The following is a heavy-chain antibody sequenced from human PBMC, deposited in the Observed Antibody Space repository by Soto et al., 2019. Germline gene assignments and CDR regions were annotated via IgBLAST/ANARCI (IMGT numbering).Heavy chain of an antibody. Sequence: QVQLVESGGGVVQPGRSLRLSCEASGFTFSNFALYWVRQAPGKGLEWVAVISYDGFNKYYAESVKGRFTISRDDSQNTVFPRMGSLRLEDTAGYSCARDIYESSGYTLRPSSHWGQGSVITDSS. CDR1: GFTFSNFA. D-gene: IGHD3-16*02. CDR3: ARDIYESSGYTLRPSSH. CDR2: ISYDGFNK. V-gene: IGHV3-30-3*01. J-gene: IGHJ4*02.